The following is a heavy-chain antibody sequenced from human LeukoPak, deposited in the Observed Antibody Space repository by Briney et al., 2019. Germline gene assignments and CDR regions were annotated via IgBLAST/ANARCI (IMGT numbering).Heavy chain of an antibody. CDR3: ARGGLSIMGY. Sequence: GASVKVSCKASGGTFSSYAISWVRQAPGQGLEWMGGIIPIFGTANYAQKFQGRVTITADESTSTAYMELSSLRSEDTAVYFCARGGLSIMGYWGQGTLVTVSS. J-gene: IGHJ4*02. CDR2: IIPIFGTA. V-gene: IGHV1-69*13. D-gene: IGHD2/OR15-2a*01. CDR1: GGTFSSYA.